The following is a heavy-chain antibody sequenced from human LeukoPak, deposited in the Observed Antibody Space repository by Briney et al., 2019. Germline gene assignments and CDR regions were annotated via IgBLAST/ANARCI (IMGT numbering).Heavy chain of an antibody. J-gene: IGHJ1*01. V-gene: IGHV4-61*02. Sequence: SETLSLTCTVSGGSISSSSYYWGWIRQPPGKGLEWIGRIYTSGSTNYNPSLKSRVTISVDTSKNQFSLKLSSVTAADTAVYYCASYDSSGYHRSAEYFQHWGQGTLVTVSS. CDR3: ASYDSSGYHRSAEYFQH. D-gene: IGHD3-22*01. CDR2: IYTSGST. CDR1: GGSISSSSYY.